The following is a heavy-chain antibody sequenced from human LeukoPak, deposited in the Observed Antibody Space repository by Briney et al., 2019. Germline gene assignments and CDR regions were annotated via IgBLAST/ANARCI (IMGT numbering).Heavy chain of an antibody. D-gene: IGHD3-3*01. Sequence: GGSLRLSCAASGFTFSNYGMHWVRQAPGKGLEWVAVISYDGSNKYYADSVKGRFTISRDNSKNTPYLQMNSLRAEDTAVYYCAKDRPLRFLEWLGDYWGQGTLVTVSS. V-gene: IGHV3-30*18. J-gene: IGHJ4*02. CDR3: AKDRPLRFLEWLGDY. CDR2: ISYDGSNK. CDR1: GFTFSNYG.